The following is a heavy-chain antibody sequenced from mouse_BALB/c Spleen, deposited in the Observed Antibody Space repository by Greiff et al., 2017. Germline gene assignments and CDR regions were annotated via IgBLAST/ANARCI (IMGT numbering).Heavy chain of an antibody. CDR2: ISSGGSYT. Sequence: EVKVEESGGGLVKPGGSLKLSCAASGFTFSSYAMSWVRQSPEKRLEWVAEISSGGSYTYYPDTVTGRFTISRDNAKNTLYLGMSSLRSEDTAMDNCASIYYDYYRFAYWGEGTLVTVSA. V-gene: IGHV5-9-4*01. J-gene: IGHJ3*01. CDR1: GFTFSSYA. D-gene: IGHD2-4*01. CDR3: ASIYYDYYRFAY.